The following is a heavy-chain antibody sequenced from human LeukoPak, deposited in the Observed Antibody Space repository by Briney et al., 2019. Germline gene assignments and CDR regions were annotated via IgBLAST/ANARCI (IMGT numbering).Heavy chain of an antibody. V-gene: IGHV3-23*01. CDR1: GFTFSSYA. J-gene: IGHJ3*02. CDR2: ISGSGGST. D-gene: IGHD3-16*01. Sequence: PGVSLRLSCAASGFTFSSYAMSWVRQAPGKGLEWVSAISGSGGSTYYADSVKGRFTISRDNSKNTLYLQMNSLRAEDTAVYYCAKWADGRRPLIPDAFDIWGQGTMVTVSS. CDR3: AKWADGRRPLIPDAFDI.